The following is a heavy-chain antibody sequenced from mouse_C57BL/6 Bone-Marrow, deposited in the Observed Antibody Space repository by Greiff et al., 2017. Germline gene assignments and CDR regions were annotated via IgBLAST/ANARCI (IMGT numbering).Heavy chain of an antibody. V-gene: IGHV5-12*01. D-gene: IGHD2-5*01. Sequence: EVKVEESGGGLVQPGGSLKLSCAASGFTFSDYYMYWVRQTPEKRLEWVAYISNGGGSTYYPDTVKGRFTISRDNAKNTLYLQMSRLKSEDTAMYYCARYSNVFDYWGQGTTLTVSS. CDR2: ISNGGGST. CDR3: ARYSNVFDY. CDR1: GFTFSDYY. J-gene: IGHJ2*01.